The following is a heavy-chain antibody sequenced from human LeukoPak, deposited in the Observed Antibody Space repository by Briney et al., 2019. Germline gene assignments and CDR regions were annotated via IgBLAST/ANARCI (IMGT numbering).Heavy chain of an antibody. CDR1: GFTFSSYG. J-gene: IGHJ4*02. D-gene: IGHD5-24*01. CDR2: ISGSGSST. V-gene: IGHV3-23*01. Sequence: GGTLRLSCAASGFTFSSYGMSWVRQAPGKGLEWVSAISGSGSSTYYAASVKGRFTISRDNSKNTLYLQMNSLRAEDTAVYYCAKSGYNRFDYWGQGTRVTVSS. CDR3: AKSGYNRFDY.